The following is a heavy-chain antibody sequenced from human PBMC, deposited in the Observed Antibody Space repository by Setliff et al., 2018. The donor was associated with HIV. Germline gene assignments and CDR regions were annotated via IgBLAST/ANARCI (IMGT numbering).Heavy chain of an antibody. D-gene: IGHD2-21*01. CDR3: ARDHQTMLWLDY. Sequence: SVKVSCKASGDTFSTYVFTWVRQAPGQGLEWMGGVTPILHTTNYAQKFQGRVTITADISTRTVYMELSSLTSEDTAIYYCARDHQTMLWLDYWGQGTLVTVSS. V-gene: IGHV1-69*10. J-gene: IGHJ4*02. CDR1: GDTFSTYV. CDR2: VTPILHTT.